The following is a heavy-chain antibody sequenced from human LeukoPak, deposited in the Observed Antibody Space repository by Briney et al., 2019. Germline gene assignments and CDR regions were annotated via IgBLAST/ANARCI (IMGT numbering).Heavy chain of an antibody. CDR3: ARALYYGSGSYYKPLDY. CDR1: GYTFTSYY. CDR2: INPSGGST. V-gene: IGHV1-46*01. Sequence: ASVKVSCKASGYTFTSYYMHWVRQAPGQGLEWMGIINPSGGSTSYAQKFQGRVTMTRDTSTSTVYMELSSLRSEDTAVYYCARALYYGSGSYYKPLDYWGQGTLVTVS. D-gene: IGHD3-10*01. J-gene: IGHJ4*02.